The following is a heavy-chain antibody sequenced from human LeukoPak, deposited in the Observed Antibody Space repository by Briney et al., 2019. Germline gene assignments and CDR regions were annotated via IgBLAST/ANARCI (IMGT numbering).Heavy chain of an antibody. J-gene: IGHJ4*02. D-gene: IGHD2-15*01. CDR3: VTSYCSGGSCYSASGY. Sequence: GGSLRLSCAASGFTFSSYWMHWVRQAPGKGLVWVSRINSDGSSTSYADSVKGRFTISRDNAKNTLYLQMNSLRAEDSAVHYCVTSYCSGGSCYSASGYWGQGTLVTVSS. V-gene: IGHV3-74*01. CDR2: INSDGSST. CDR1: GFTFSSYW.